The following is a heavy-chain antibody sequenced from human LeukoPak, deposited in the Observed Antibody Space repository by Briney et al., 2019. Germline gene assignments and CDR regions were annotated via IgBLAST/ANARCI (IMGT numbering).Heavy chain of an antibody. CDR1: EFTFSSYS. Sequence: GGSLGLSCAASEFTFSSYSMNWVRQAPGKGLEWVSYISSSSSTIYYADSVKGRFTISRDNAKNSLYLQMNSLRAEDTAVYYCARVGVRFDYWGQGTLVTVSS. CDR2: ISSSSSTI. V-gene: IGHV3-48*01. D-gene: IGHD3-16*02. J-gene: IGHJ4*02. CDR3: ARVGVRFDY.